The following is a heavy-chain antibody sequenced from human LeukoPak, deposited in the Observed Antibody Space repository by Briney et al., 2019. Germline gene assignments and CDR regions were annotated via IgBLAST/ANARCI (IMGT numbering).Heavy chain of an antibody. Sequence: PSETLSLTCTVSGGSISSSSYYWGWIRQPPGKGLEWIGSIYYSGSTYHNPSLKSRVTIFVDTSKNQFSLKLSSVTAADTAVYYCAREGYCTNGVCYSREGFDPWGQGTLVTVSS. J-gene: IGHJ5*02. CDR2: IYYSGST. D-gene: IGHD2-8*01. V-gene: IGHV4-39*02. CDR3: AREGYCTNGVCYSREGFDP. CDR1: GGSISSSSYY.